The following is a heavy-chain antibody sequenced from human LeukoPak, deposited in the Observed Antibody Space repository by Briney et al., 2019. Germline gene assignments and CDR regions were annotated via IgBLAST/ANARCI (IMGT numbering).Heavy chain of an antibody. CDR1: GGSISSSSYY. D-gene: IGHD2-2*02. Sequence: SETLSLTCTVSGGSISSSSYYWGWIRQPPGKGLEWIGSIYYSGSTYYNPSLKSRVTISVDTSNNQFSLKLSSVTAADTAVYYCARHFKVVVPAAISALDWFDPWGQGTLVTVSS. J-gene: IGHJ5*02. CDR2: IYYSGST. CDR3: ARHFKVVVPAAISALDWFDP. V-gene: IGHV4-39*01.